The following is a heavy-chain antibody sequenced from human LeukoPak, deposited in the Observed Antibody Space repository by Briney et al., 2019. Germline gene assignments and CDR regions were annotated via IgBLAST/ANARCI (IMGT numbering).Heavy chain of an antibody. J-gene: IGHJ4*02. Sequence: SETLSLTCAVSGGSISRRYWSWIRQPPGKGLEWIANWRYDGSPNYTPSLESRATISLDTSKNQFSLRLTSVTAADTAVYYCVVTQKWLAFDYWGQGILVTVSS. CDR3: VVTQKWLAFDY. D-gene: IGHD6-19*01. V-gene: IGHV4-59*08. CDR2: WRYDGSP. CDR1: GGSISRRY.